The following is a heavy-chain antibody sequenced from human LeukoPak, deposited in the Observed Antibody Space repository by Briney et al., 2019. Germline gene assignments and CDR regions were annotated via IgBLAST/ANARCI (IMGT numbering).Heavy chain of an antibody. CDR3: ARSRGGGDWPSY. CDR2: ISGSGGST. Sequence: GGSLRLSCAASGFTFSSYAMSWVRQAPGKGLEWVSAISGSGGSTYYADSVKGRFTISRDNSKNTLYLQMNSLRAEDTAVYYCARSRGGGDWPSYWGQGTLVTVSS. V-gene: IGHV3-23*01. CDR1: GFTFSSYA. D-gene: IGHD2-21*01. J-gene: IGHJ4*02.